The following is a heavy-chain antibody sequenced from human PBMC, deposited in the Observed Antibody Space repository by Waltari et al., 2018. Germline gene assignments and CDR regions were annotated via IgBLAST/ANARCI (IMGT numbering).Heavy chain of an antibody. CDR2: IYSSGST. D-gene: IGHD3-10*01. CDR3: ARASYGSGSSWFDP. Sequence: QVQLQESGPGLVKPSATLSLICSVSGGSISTHFWGWIRQPPGKPLEWIGNIYSSGSTNYNPSLTSRVTISLDMSKNQFSLKLRSVSAADTAVYYCARASYGSGSSWFDPWGQGNLVTVSS. J-gene: IGHJ5*02. V-gene: IGHV4-59*11. CDR1: GGSISTHF.